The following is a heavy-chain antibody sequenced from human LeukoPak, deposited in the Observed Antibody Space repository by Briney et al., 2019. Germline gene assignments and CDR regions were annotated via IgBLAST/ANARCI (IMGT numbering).Heavy chain of an antibody. CDR1: GGSISGDH. Sequence: SETLSLTCTVSGGSISGDHWNWIRQPPGKGLEWIGYIYYSGNTNYNPSLKSRVTISIDTSKNQFSLKLTSVTAADTAVYYCARRNDFAIWGQGTMVTVSS. J-gene: IGHJ3*02. V-gene: IGHV4-59*08. CDR3: ARRNDFAI. CDR2: IYYSGNT.